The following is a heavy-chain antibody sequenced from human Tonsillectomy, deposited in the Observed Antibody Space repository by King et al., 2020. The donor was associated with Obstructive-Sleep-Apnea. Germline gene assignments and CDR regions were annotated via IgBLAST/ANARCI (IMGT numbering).Heavy chain of an antibody. J-gene: IGHJ4*02. D-gene: IGHD2-8*01. CDR2: IRSKAYGGTT. V-gene: IGHV3-49*03. CDR3: SRNEYWTNGVCYGLHYFDY. Sequence: VQLVESWGGFVQPGRSLRLSCTASVFTFGDYSMSWFRQAPGKGVEWVGFIRSKAYGGTTEYAASVIDSFTISRDESKSIAYLQMKSLKTEDTAVYYCSRNEYWTNGVCYGLHYFDYRGQGTLVTVSS. CDR1: VFTFGDYS.